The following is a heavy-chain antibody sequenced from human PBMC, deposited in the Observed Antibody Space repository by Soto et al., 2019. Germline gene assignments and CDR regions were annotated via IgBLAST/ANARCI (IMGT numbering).Heavy chain of an antibody. CDR3: ARDLAGYYDSSGYPSDY. J-gene: IGHJ4*02. V-gene: IGHV3-66*01. Sequence: GGSLRLSCAASGFTVSNNYMSWVRQAPGKGLEWVSVIYSGGSTYYADSVKGRFTISRDNSKNTLYLQMNSLRAEDTAVYYCARDLAGYYDSSGYPSDYWGQGTLVTVSS. CDR2: IYSGGST. D-gene: IGHD3-22*01. CDR1: GFTVSNNY.